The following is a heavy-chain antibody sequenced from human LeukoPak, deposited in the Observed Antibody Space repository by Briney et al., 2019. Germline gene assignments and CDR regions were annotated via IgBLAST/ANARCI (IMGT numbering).Heavy chain of an antibody. V-gene: IGHV1-46*01. Sequence: ASVKVSCKASGYTFTSYYMHWVRQAPGQGLERMGIFNPSSGSTSYAQKFQGRVTMTWDTSTSTVYMELSSLRSEDTAVYYCASWIGMARTNNAFDIWGQGTMVTVSS. J-gene: IGHJ3*02. CDR3: ASWIGMARTNNAFDI. D-gene: IGHD3-3*01. CDR1: GYTFTSYY. CDR2: FNPSSGST.